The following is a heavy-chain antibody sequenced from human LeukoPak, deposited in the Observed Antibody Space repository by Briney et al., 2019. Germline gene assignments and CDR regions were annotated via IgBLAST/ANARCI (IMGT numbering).Heavy chain of an antibody. CDR2: IYYSGST. D-gene: IGHD6-13*01. V-gene: IGHV4-39*07. J-gene: IGHJ3*02. CDR3: ARDPKPLIAAASVGAFDI. Sequence: PSETLSLTCTVSGGSISSSSYYWGWIRQPPGKGLEWIGSIYYSGSTYYNPSLKSRVTISVDTSKNQFSLKLSSVTAADTAVYYCARDPKPLIAAASVGAFDIWGQGTMVTVSS. CDR1: GGSISSSSYY.